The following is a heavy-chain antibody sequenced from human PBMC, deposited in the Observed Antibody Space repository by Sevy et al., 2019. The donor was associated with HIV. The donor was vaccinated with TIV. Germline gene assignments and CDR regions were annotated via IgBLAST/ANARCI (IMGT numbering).Heavy chain of an antibody. V-gene: IGHV3-20*04. D-gene: IGHD2-21*02. J-gene: IGHJ3*02. CDR1: GFIFDDYG. Sequence: GGSLRLSCAASGFIFDDYGMSWVRQAPGKGLEWVSGINWNAGSTGYADSVKGRFTISRDNAKNSLYLQMNSLRAEDTALYYCARGREAYCGGDCYSAFDIWGQRTMVTVSS. CDR2: INWNAGST. CDR3: ARGREAYCGGDCYSAFDI.